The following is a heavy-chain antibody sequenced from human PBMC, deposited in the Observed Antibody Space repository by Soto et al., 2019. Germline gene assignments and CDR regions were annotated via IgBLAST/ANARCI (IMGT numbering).Heavy chain of an antibody. CDR2: ISAYNGNT. CDR3: ASVLTAAGFDY. CDR1: GYTFTSYG. D-gene: IGHD6-13*01. Sequence: QVQLVQSGAEVKKPGASVKVSCKASGYTFTSYGISWVRQAPGQGLEWMGWISAYNGNTNYAQKLQGRVTMTTDPSTSTAYMELTSLRSDDTPVYYCASVLTAAGFDYWGQGTLVTVSS. V-gene: IGHV1-18*01. J-gene: IGHJ4*02.